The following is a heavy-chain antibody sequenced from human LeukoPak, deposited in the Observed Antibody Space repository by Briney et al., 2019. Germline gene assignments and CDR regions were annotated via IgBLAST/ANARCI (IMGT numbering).Heavy chain of an antibody. CDR2: IYYSGST. J-gene: IGHJ4*02. D-gene: IGHD2-8*01. CDR1: GGSISGYF. CDR3: ARYMLSATSAAVGFDY. V-gene: IGHV4-59*01. Sequence: SETLSLTCTVSGGSISGYFWSWIRQPPGKGLEWIGYIYYSGSTNYNSSLESRVTISVDTSKNQFSLKLSSVTAADTAVYYCARYMLSATSAAVGFDYWGQGTLVTVSS.